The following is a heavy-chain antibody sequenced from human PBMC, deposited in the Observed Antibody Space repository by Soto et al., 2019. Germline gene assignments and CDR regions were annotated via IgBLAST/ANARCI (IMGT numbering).Heavy chain of an antibody. D-gene: IGHD2-21*02. CDR2: IKSKTDGGTT. V-gene: IGHV3-15*07. J-gene: IGHJ4*02. CDR1: GFTFSHTW. Sequence: GGSLRLSCAASGFTFSHTWMHWVRQAPGKGLEWVGRIKSKTDGGTTDYAAPVKGRFTISRDDSKNTLYLQMNSLKAEDTAVYYCATVGSYWGGDCDSPPNYWGQGTLVTVSS. CDR3: ATVGSYWGGDCDSPPNY.